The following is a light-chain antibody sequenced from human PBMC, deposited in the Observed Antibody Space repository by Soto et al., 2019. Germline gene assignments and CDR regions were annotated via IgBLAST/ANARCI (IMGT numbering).Light chain of an antibody. CDR1: QSVSSSY. Sequence: EIVLTQSPGTLSLSPGERATLSCRASQSVSSSYLAWYQQKPGQAPRLLIYGASSRATGIPDRFSGSGSGTDFPLTISRLEPEAFAVYYCQQYGSSPFTFGPGTKVDIQ. CDR2: GAS. J-gene: IGKJ3*01. V-gene: IGKV3-20*01. CDR3: QQYGSSPFT.